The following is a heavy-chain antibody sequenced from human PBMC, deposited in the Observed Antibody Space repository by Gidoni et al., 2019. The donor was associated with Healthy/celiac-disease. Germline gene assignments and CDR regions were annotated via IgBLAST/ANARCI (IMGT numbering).Heavy chain of an antibody. J-gene: IGHJ4*02. Sequence: QVQLVQSGAEVKKPGASVKVSCKASGYTFTTYGISWVRQAPGQGLEWMGWISAYNGNTKYAQKLQGRVTMNTDTSTSTAYMELRSLRSDDTAVYYCARDWDDFWSGYYGGGTTILFDYWGQGTLVTVSS. CDR2: ISAYNGNT. D-gene: IGHD3-3*01. V-gene: IGHV1-18*04. CDR3: ARDWDDFWSGYYGGGTTILFDY. CDR1: GYTFTTYG.